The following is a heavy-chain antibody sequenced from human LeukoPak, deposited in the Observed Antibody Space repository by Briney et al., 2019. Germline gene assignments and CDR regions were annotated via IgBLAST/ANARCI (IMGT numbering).Heavy chain of an antibody. CDR2: TKQDGSEK. V-gene: IGHV3-7*03. CDR3: AGEGTGYSRAFDI. J-gene: IGHJ3*02. D-gene: IGHD2-15*01. Sequence: PGGSLRLSCAASGFTFRTYWMSWVRQAPGKGLEWVANTKQDGSEKYYVDSVKGRFTIYRDNAKNSLYLQMNSLSAEDTAVYYCAGEGTGYSRAFDIWGQGTMVTVSS. CDR1: GFTFRTYW.